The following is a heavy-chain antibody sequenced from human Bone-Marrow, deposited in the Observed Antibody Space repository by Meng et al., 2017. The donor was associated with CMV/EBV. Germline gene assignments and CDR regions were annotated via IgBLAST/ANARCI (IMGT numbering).Heavy chain of an antibody. Sequence: ASVKVSCKASGYTFTAHYFHWVRQAPGQGLEWMGWIHPHRGDTNYAQQFQGRVTLTRDTSITTGYMELSSLRLDDTAVYYCARDIGSYDFWSAYLGAFDFWGQGTLVTVSS. D-gene: IGHD3-3*01. CDR1: GYTFTAHY. J-gene: IGHJ3*01. CDR2: IHPHRGDT. CDR3: ARDIGSYDFWSAYLGAFDF. V-gene: IGHV1-2*02.